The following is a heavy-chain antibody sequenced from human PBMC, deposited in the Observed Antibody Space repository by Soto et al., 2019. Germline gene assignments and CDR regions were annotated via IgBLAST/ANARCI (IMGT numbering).Heavy chain of an antibody. Sequence: PSETLSLTCTVSGGSISSGGYYWSWIRQHPGKGLEWIGYIYYSGSTYYNPSLKSRVTISVDTSKNQFSLKLSSVTAADTAVYYCARERSGCSGGSCYDAGFDYWGQGTLVTVSS. CDR1: GGSISSGGYY. D-gene: IGHD2-15*01. J-gene: IGHJ4*02. CDR3: ARERSGCSGGSCYDAGFDY. CDR2: IYYSGST. V-gene: IGHV4-31*03.